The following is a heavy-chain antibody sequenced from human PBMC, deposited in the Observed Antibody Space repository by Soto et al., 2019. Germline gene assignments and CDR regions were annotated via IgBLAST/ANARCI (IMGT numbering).Heavy chain of an antibody. CDR1: GGSISSGGYS. CDR2: IYHSGST. V-gene: IGHV4-30-2*01. Sequence: QLQLQESGSGLVKPSQTLSLTCAVSGGSISSGGYSWSWIRQPPGKGLEWIGYIYHSGSTYYNPSLTGPVTISVDRSKNQFSLKLSSATAADTAVYDCPRRPGGRFDPWGQGTLVTVSS. CDR3: PRRPGGRFDP. D-gene: IGHD2-2*01. J-gene: IGHJ5*02.